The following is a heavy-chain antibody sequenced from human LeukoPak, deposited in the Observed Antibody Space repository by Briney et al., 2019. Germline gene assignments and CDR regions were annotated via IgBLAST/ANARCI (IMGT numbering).Heavy chain of an antibody. CDR3: AGSYYDFWSGYYTNFDY. D-gene: IGHD3-3*01. CDR2: ISSSGSTI. J-gene: IGHJ4*02. V-gene: IGHV3-48*03. CDR1: GFTFSSYE. Sequence: TGGSLRLSCAASGFTFSSYEMNWVRQAPGEGLEWVSYISSSGSTIYYADSVKGRFTISRDNAKNSLYLQMNSLRAEDTAVYYCAGSYYDFWSGYYTNFDYWGQGTLVTVSS.